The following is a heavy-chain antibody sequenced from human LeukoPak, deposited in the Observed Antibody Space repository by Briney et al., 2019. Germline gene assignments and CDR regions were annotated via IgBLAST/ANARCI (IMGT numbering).Heavy chain of an antibody. D-gene: IGHD1-26*01. CDR2: IYYSGST. Sequence: SETLSLTCTVSGGSISSHYWSWIRQPPGKGLEWIGYIYYSGSTNYNPSLKSRVTISVDTSKNQFSLKLSSVTAADTAVYYCAKVGELGATSDYFDYWGQGTLVTVSS. CDR1: GGSISSHY. J-gene: IGHJ4*02. CDR3: AKVGELGATSDYFDY. V-gene: IGHV4-59*11.